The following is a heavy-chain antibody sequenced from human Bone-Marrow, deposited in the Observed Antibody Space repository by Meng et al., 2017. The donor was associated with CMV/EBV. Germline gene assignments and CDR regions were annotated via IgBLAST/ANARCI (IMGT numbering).Heavy chain of an antibody. Sequence: GESLKISCAASGFTFSSYGMHWVRQAPGKGLEWVAFIRYDGSNKYYADSVKGRFTISRDDSKNSLYLQMNSLKTEDTAVYYCARDGSGGLGYWGQGTLVTVSS. CDR1: GFTFSSYG. V-gene: IGHV3-30*02. CDR3: ARDGSGGLGY. CDR2: IRYDGSNK. D-gene: IGHD1-26*01. J-gene: IGHJ4*02.